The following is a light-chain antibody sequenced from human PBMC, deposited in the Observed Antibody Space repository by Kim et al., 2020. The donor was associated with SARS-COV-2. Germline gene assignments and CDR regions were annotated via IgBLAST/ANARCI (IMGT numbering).Light chain of an antibody. CDR1: SRDVGADNY. J-gene: IGLJ3*02. V-gene: IGLV2-14*03. CDR2: DVN. Sequence: SLGQSVTISCTGSSRDVGADNYVSWYRHHPDKAPRLMIYDVNLRPSGVSNRFSGSKSGNAASLTISGLQAEDEADYYCSTYTDSVMFGGGTQLTVL. CDR3: STYTDSVM.